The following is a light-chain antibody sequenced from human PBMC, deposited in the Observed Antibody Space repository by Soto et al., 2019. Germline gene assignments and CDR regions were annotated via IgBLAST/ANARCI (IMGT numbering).Light chain of an antibody. V-gene: IGKV3-15*01. Sequence: EIVMTQSPATLPVSPGERATLSCRASQSVSSDLGWYQQKAGQAPRLLIYGASIRATGIPARFSGSGSGTEFTLTISSLQSEDFAVYYCQQYNDWPPITFGQGTRLEIK. CDR2: GAS. CDR1: QSVSSD. J-gene: IGKJ5*01. CDR3: QQYNDWPPIT.